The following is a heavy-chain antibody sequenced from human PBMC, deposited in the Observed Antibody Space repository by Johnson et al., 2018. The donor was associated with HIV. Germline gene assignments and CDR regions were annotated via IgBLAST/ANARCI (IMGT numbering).Heavy chain of an antibody. J-gene: IGHJ3*02. CDR2: IKSKNDGGTT. D-gene: IGHD3-10*01. CDR3: TTDLIRRYYGSGLRDAFDI. CDR1: GFTFSNYP. Sequence: VQLVESGGGVVQPGRSLRLSCAASGFTFSNYPMHWVRQAPGKGLEWVGRIKSKNDGGTTDYAAPVKGRFTISRDDSKNTLYLQMNSLKTEDTAVYYCTTDLIRRYYGSGLRDAFDIWGQGTMVTVSS. V-gene: IGHV3-15*01.